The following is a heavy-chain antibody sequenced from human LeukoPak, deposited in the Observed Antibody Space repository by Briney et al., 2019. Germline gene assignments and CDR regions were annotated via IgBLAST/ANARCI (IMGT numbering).Heavy chain of an antibody. D-gene: IGHD6-13*01. CDR1: GFTFNTYT. Sequence: GGSLRLSCAASGFTFNTYTMNWVRQAPGKGLEWVSYISGSSGIIDYADSVRGRFTISRDNAKNSLYLQMNSLRAEDTAVYYCARVVPYSSSWYIDYWGQGTLVTVSS. CDR2: ISGSSGII. CDR3: ARVVPYSSSWYIDY. V-gene: IGHV3-48*01. J-gene: IGHJ4*02.